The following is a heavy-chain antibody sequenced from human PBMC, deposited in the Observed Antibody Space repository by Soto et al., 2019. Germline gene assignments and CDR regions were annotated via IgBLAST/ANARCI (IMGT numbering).Heavy chain of an antibody. J-gene: IGHJ4*02. CDR1: GGSISSGGYY. Sequence: SETLSLTCTVSGGSISSGGYYWSWIRQHPGKGLEWIGYIYYSGSTYYNPSLKSRVTISVDTSKNQFSLKLSSVTAADTAVYYCARVHCSGGSCPYYFDYWGQGTLVTVSS. CDR2: IYYSGST. D-gene: IGHD2-15*01. V-gene: IGHV4-31*03. CDR3: ARVHCSGGSCPYYFDY.